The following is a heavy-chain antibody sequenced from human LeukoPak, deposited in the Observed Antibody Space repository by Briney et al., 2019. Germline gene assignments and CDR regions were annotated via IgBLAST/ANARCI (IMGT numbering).Heavy chain of an antibody. J-gene: IGHJ3*02. CDR1: GYTFTSYG. D-gene: IGHD3-22*01. V-gene: IGHV1-18*01. Sequence: GASVKVSCKASGYTFTSYGISWVRQAPGQGLEWMGWISAYNGNTNYAQKLQGRVTMTTDTSTSTAYMELRSLRSDDTAVYYCARPLSISGYYYDAFDIWGQGTMVTVSS. CDR3: ARPLSISGYYYDAFDI. CDR2: ISAYNGNT.